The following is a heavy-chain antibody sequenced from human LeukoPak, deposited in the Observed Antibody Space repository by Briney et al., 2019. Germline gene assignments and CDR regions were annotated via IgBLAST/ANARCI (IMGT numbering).Heavy chain of an antibody. Sequence: SETLSLTCAVYGGSFSGYYWSWIRQPPGKGLEWIGEINHSGSTNYNPSLKSRVTISVDTSKNQFSLKLSSVTAADTAVYYCARHKEGYDSSGYYYVSWFDPWGQGTLVTVSS. J-gene: IGHJ5*02. D-gene: IGHD3-22*01. V-gene: IGHV4-34*01. CDR2: INHSGST. CDR3: ARHKEGYDSSGYYYVSWFDP. CDR1: GGSFSGYY.